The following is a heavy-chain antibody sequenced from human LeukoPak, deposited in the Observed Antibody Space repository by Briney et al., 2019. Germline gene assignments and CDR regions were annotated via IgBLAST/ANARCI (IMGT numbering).Heavy chain of an antibody. D-gene: IGHD3-3*02. J-gene: IGHJ6*04. Sequence: GGSLRLSCASSGFTIGTAWMSWVRQAPGKGLEWLGHIKSEGEGATTDYAAPAKGRFAISRDDSKNMIYLQMSSLKMDDTAIYYCIAHFPYFYSFDVWGKGTTVTVSS. CDR3: IAHFPYFYSFDV. CDR1: GFTIGTAW. V-gene: IGHV3-15*01. CDR2: IKSEGEGATT.